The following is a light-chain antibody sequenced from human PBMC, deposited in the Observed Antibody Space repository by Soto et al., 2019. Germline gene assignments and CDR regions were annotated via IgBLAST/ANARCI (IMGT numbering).Light chain of an antibody. Sequence: QSVLTQPPSASGTPGQTIAISCSGGSSNIGSHTVNWYQQLPGTAPRLLIYSNTQRPSGVPDRFSGSKSGTSASLAISRLQSEYEGDYYCAAWDDSLNGVVFGGGTKLTVL. J-gene: IGLJ2*01. CDR1: SSNIGSHT. CDR3: AAWDDSLNGVV. V-gene: IGLV1-44*01. CDR2: SNT.